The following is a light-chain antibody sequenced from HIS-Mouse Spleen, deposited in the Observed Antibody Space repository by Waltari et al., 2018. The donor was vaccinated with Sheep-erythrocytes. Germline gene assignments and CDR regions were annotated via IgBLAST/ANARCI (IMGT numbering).Light chain of an antibody. V-gene: IGLV2-8*01. CDR1: SSDVGGYNY. J-gene: IGLJ3*02. Sequence: QSALTQPPSASGSPGQSVTISCTGTSSDVGGYNYVSWYQQHPGKAPNLIFYVVSVQPSGLLVRFHASKSRNTASLTVSGPQAEDEADYYCSSYAGSNNWVFGGGTKLTVL. CDR2: VVS. CDR3: SSYAGSNNWV.